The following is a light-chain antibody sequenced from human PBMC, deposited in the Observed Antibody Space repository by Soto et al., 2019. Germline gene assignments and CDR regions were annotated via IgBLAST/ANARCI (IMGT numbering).Light chain of an antibody. CDR2: EVT. V-gene: IGLV2-14*01. CDR3: SSYTVISTYV. J-gene: IGLJ1*01. Sequence: QSALTQPASVSGSPGQSITISCTGTSSDVGGYNYVSWYQQHPGKAPKLMIYEVTNRPSGVSTRFSGSKSGNTASLIISGLQAEDEADYYCSSYTVISTYVFGTGPRSP. CDR1: SSDVGGYNY.